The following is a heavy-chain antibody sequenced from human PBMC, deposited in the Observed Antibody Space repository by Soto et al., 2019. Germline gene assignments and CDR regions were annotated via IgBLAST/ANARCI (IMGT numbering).Heavy chain of an antibody. Sequence: GASLKVSCKASGGTFSSYAISWVRKAPGQGLEWMGGIIPIFGTANYAQKFHGRVTITADESTSTAYMELSSMRSEDTAVYYCARVERSYGPTHFDYWRQGSLVTVSS. CDR3: ARVERSYGPTHFDY. CDR1: GGTFSSYA. V-gene: IGHV1-69*13. CDR2: IIPIFGTA. J-gene: IGHJ4*02. D-gene: IGHD5-18*01.